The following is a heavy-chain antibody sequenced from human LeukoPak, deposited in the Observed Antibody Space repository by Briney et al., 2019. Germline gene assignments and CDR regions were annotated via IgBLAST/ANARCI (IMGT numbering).Heavy chain of an antibody. CDR2: IKQDGSEK. V-gene: IGHV3-7*01. D-gene: IGHD5-24*01. Sequence: GGSLRLSCAASGFTFSSYSMNWVRQAPGKGLEWVANIKQDGSEKYYVDSVKGRFTISRDNAKNSLYLQMNSLRAEDTAVYYCARDLRGDWGQGTLVTVSS. CDR1: GFTFSSYS. CDR3: ARDLRGD. J-gene: IGHJ4*02.